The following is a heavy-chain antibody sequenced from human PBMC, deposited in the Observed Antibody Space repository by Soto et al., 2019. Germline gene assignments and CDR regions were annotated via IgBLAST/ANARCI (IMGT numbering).Heavy chain of an antibody. CDR2: ISYDGSNK. CDR3: AKMDSYGSLAPY. D-gene: IGHD5-18*01. Sequence: GGSLRLSCAASGFTFSSYAMHWVRQAPGKGLEWVAVISYDGSNKYYADSVKGRFTISRDNSKNTLYLQMNSLRAEDTAVYYCAKMDSYGSLAPYWGQGTLVTVSS. CDR1: GFTFSSYA. V-gene: IGHV3-30*18. J-gene: IGHJ4*02.